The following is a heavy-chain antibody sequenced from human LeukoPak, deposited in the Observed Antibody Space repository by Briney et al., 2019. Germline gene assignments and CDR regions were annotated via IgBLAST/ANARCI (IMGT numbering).Heavy chain of an antibody. Sequence: ASVKVSCKASGYTFTGYYMHWVRQAPGQGLEWVGWINPNSGGTNYAQKFQGRVTMTRDTSISTAYMELSRLRSDDTAVYYCARVPRGYSYGYDYWGQGTLVTVSS. J-gene: IGHJ4*02. V-gene: IGHV1-2*02. D-gene: IGHD5-18*01. CDR1: GYTFTGYY. CDR3: ARVPRGYSYGYDY. CDR2: INPNSGGT.